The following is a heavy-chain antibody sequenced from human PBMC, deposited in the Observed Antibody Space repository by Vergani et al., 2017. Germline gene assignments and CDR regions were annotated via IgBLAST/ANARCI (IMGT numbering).Heavy chain of an antibody. V-gene: IGHV3-66*02. CDR1: GFTFDDYA. J-gene: IGHJ4*01. Sequence: EVQLLESGGGLVQPGGSLRLSCAASGFTFDDYAMHWVRQAPGKGLEWVSVIKSDGRTSYAESVRGRFTISRDTSRNAVYLQMNILRVEDTGVYYCTRSECSGTTCYGHYFDLWGHGILVTVSS. CDR2: IKSDGRT. D-gene: IGHD2-15*01. CDR3: TRSECSGTTCYGHYFDL.